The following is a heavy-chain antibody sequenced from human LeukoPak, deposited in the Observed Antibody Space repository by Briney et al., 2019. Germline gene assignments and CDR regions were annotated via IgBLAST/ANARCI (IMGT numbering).Heavy chain of an antibody. CDR3: AKDDNPTVTGNYYYYYMDV. D-gene: IGHD4-17*01. Sequence: GGSLRLSCAASGFTFSSYAMSWVRQAPGKGLEWVSGISGSGGSTYYADSVKGRFTISRDNSKNTLYLQMNSLRAEDTAVYYCAKDDNPTVTGNYYYYYMDVWGKGTTVTVSS. J-gene: IGHJ6*03. CDR2: ISGSGGST. V-gene: IGHV3-23*01. CDR1: GFTFSSYA.